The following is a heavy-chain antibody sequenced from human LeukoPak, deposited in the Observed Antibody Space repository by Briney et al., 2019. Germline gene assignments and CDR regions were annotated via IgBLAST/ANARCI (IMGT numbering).Heavy chain of an antibody. J-gene: IGHJ6*02. CDR2: FDPEDGET. D-gene: IGHD4-17*01. Sequence: VASVKVSCKVSGYRVTEISMHWVRQAPGKGLEWMGGFDPEDGETIYAQKFQGRVTMTRDTSISTAYMELSRLRSDDTAVYYCASLVPTVTTYYYYGMDVWGQGTTVTVSS. CDR1: GYRVTEIS. CDR3: ASLVPTVTTYYYYGMDV. V-gene: IGHV1-24*01.